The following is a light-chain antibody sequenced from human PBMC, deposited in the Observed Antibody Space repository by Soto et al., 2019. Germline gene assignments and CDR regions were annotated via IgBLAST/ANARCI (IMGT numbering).Light chain of an antibody. V-gene: IGLV1-47*01. Sequence: QSVLTQPPSTSGTPGQRVTISCSGSSSNIGSNHVYWYQQFPGMAPKLLMYTSDQRPTGVPDRFSGSKSGTSASLAISGLRSDDEDDYYCSARDDSLSGVVFGGGSKLTVL. CDR1: SSNIGSNH. J-gene: IGLJ2*01. CDR2: TSD. CDR3: SARDDSLSGVV.